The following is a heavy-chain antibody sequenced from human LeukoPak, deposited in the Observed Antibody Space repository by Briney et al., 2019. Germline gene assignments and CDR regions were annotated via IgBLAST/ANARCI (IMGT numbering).Heavy chain of an antibody. D-gene: IGHD1-26*01. CDR3: ARERSGSYPPYYFDY. V-gene: IGHV4-59*11. Sequence: SETLSLTCTVSGGSLSSLYWGCIPQPPGRAREWIGYIYYSGNPHHNPSLKSRVTISVDTSKTQLSLKLSSVTAGHTPVYYCARERSGSYPPYYFDYWGEGALVTVSS. CDR2: IYYSGNP. J-gene: IGHJ4*02. CDR1: GGSLSSLY.